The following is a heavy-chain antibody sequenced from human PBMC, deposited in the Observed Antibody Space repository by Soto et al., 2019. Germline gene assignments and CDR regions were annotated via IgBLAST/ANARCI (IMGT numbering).Heavy chain of an antibody. J-gene: IGHJ3*01. CDR3: ATWHLQEHAYDV. CDR2: FYDLDGT. Sequence: GGSLRLSCAVSGLTVSGKKYVAWVRQAPGKGLEWVSGFYDLDGTYYADSLKGRFTTSGDSSRTIVYLQMNDLRPEDTAVYYCATWHLQEHAYDVWGQGTTVTV. D-gene: IGHD4-4*01. V-gene: IGHV3-53*01. CDR1: GLTVSGKKY.